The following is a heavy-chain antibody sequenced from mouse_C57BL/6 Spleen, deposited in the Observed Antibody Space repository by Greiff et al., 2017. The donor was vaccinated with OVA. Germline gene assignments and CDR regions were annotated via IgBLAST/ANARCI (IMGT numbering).Heavy chain of an antibody. J-gene: IGHJ1*03. D-gene: IGHD1-1*01. V-gene: IGHV1-26*01. CDR2: INPNNGGT. CDR1: GYTFTDYY. CDR3: ARLLRWYFDV. Sequence: EVQLQQSGPELVKPGASVKISCKASGYTFTDYYMNWVKQSHGKSLEWIGDINPNNGGTSYNQKFKGKATLTVDKSSSTAYMELRSLTSEDSAVYDCARLLRWYFDVWGTGTTVTVSS.